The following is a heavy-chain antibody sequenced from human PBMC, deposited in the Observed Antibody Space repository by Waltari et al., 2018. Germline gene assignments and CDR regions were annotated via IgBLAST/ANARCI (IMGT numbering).Heavy chain of an antibody. CDR3: ARRRRNWFDP. V-gene: IGHV1-8*01. Sequence: VQLVKSGAEVKKLGAYVKVSCKASGYTFTGYDIIWVRPATGQGREWMGWMNPNSGNTGYAQKFQGRVTMTRNTSISTAYMELSSLRSEDTAVYYCARRRRNWFDPWGQGTLVTVSS. CDR1: GYTFTGYD. J-gene: IGHJ5*02. CDR2: MNPNSGNT.